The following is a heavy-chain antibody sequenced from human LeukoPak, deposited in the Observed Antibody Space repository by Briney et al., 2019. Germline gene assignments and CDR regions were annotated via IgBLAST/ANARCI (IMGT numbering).Heavy chain of an antibody. J-gene: IGHJ4*02. CDR1: GFTFSSYE. Sequence: GGSLRLSCAASGFTFSSYEMNWVRQAPGKGLEWVSYISSSGTTKYYADSVKGRFTISRDNAKNSLYLQMNSLRAEDTAVYYCARDRKYSCSGGSCYFDYWGQGTLVTVSS. D-gene: IGHD2-15*01. CDR3: ARDRKYSCSGGSCYFDY. CDR2: ISSSGTTK. V-gene: IGHV3-48*03.